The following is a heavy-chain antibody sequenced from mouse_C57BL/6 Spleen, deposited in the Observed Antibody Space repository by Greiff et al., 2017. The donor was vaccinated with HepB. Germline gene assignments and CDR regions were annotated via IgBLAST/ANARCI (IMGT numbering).Heavy chain of an antibody. V-gene: IGHV1-15*01. CDR2: IDPETGGT. Sequence: QVQLQQSGAELVRPGASVTLSCKASGYTFTDYEMHWVKQTPVHGLEWIGAIDPETGGTAYNQKFKGKAILTADKSSSTAYMELRSLTSEDSAVYYCTRGPSTTVVAPFDYWGQGTTLTVSS. CDR1: GYTFTDYE. J-gene: IGHJ2*01. CDR3: TRGPSTTVVAPFDY. D-gene: IGHD1-1*01.